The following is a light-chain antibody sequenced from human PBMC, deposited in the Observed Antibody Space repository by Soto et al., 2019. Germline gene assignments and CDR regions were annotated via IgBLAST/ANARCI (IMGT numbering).Light chain of an antibody. Sequence: DIQVTQSPSTLSASVGDRVTITCGASQSIGTWLAWYQQKPGKAPKLLVFDASTLESGVPSRFSGSGSWTDFSLTISSLQPDDFATYYCDQYSDSSGAFGQGTRVEIK. V-gene: IGKV1-5*01. CDR3: DQYSDSSGA. CDR1: QSIGTW. J-gene: IGKJ1*01. CDR2: DAS.